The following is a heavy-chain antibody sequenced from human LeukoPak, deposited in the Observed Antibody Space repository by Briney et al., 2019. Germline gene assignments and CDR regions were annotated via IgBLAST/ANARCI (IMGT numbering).Heavy chain of an antibody. CDR1: GFSFRDFV. Sequence: PGGSLRLSCTASGFSFRDFVVSWVRQAPGKGLEWVGFVRTKADGGTTEYAASVTGRFTISRDDSKFIAHLQMDTLQIEDTAAYYCTRGFAADWGQGALVTVSS. D-gene: IGHD3-3*01. J-gene: IGHJ4*02. CDR2: VRTKADGGTT. CDR3: TRGFAAD. V-gene: IGHV3-49*04.